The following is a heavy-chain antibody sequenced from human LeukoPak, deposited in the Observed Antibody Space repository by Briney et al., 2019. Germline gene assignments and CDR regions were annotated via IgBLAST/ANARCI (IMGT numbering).Heavy chain of an antibody. CDR1: GGSISSYY. CDR3: ARSSTTGTIRWFDP. D-gene: IGHD1-1*01. J-gene: IGHJ5*02. CDR2: IYYSGST. Sequence: SETLSLTCTVSGGSISSYYWSWIRQPPGKGLEWIGYIYYSGSTNYNPSLKSRVTISVDTSKNQFSLKLSSVTAADTAVYYCARSSTTGTIRWFDPWGQGTPVTVS. V-gene: IGHV4-59*08.